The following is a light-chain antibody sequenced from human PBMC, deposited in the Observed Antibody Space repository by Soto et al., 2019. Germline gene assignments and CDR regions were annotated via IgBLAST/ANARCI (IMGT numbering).Light chain of an antibody. CDR3: SSYAGSNNLLV. V-gene: IGLV2-8*01. CDR1: SNDVGGYNY. J-gene: IGLJ2*01. CDR2: EVT. Sequence: QSVLTQPPSASGSPGQSVTISCTGTSNDVGGYNYVSWYQQHPGKAPRLIIYEVTKRPSGVPDRFSGSKSDNTASLTVSGLQAEDEADYYCSSYAGSNNLLVFGGGTKVTVL.